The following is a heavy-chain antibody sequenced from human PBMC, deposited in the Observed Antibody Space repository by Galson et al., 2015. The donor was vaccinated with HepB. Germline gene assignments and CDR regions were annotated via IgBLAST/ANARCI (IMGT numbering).Heavy chain of an antibody. J-gene: IGHJ4*02. CDR3: AREPSVGAT. V-gene: IGHV3-74*01. D-gene: IGHD1-26*01. Sequence: SLRLSCAASGFTFSSYWIHWVRQVPGKGLVWVSRISSDGGHKNYADSVQGRFTISRDNAKNTLFLQMNNLRAEDTALYYCAREPSVGATWGQGTLVTVSS. CDR1: GFTFSSYW. CDR2: ISSDGGHK.